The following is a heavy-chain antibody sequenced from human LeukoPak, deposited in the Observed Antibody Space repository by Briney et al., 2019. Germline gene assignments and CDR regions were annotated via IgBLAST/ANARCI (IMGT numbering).Heavy chain of an antibody. D-gene: IGHD3-3*01. CDR3: ARSEYYDFWSGRLYYFYY. CDR2: ISSSGSTI. Sequence: QPGGSLRLSGAASGFTFSSYAMSWARQAPGKGLEWVSYISSSGSTIYYADSVKGRFTISRDNAKNSLYLQMNSLRAEDTAVYYFARSEYYDFWSGRLYYFYYLGQGTLVTVSS. CDR1: GFTFSSYA. V-gene: IGHV3-48*03. J-gene: IGHJ4*02.